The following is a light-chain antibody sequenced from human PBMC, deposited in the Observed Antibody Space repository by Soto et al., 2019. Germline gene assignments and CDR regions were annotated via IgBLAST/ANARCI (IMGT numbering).Light chain of an antibody. J-gene: IGLJ1*01. V-gene: IGLV2-14*01. CDR3: SSFRSGTTL. CDR2: EVS. CDR1: SSDISGYNF. Sequence: QSVLTQPASVSGSPGQSITISCTGTSSDISGYNFVSWYHQHPGKAPKLMIYEVSNRPSGVSDRFSGSKSGNTASLTISGLQADDEADYYCSSFRSGTTLFGTGTKVTVL.